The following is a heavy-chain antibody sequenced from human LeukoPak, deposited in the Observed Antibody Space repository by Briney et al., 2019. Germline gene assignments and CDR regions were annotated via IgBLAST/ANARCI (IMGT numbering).Heavy chain of an antibody. CDR2: ISWNSGSI. D-gene: IGHD5-18*01. CDR1: GFTFDDYA. J-gene: IGHJ4*02. V-gene: IGHV3-9*01. Sequence: GRSLRLSCAASGFTFDDYAMHWVRQAPGKGLEWVSGISWNSGSIGYADSVKGRFTISRDNAKNSLYLQMNSLRAEDTALYYCAKDTTPLRLTNLDYWGQGTLVTVSS. CDR3: AKDTTPLRLTNLDY.